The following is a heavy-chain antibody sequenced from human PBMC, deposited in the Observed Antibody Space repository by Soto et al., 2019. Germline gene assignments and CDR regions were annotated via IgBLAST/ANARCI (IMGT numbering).Heavy chain of an antibody. CDR1: GGTFSSYT. J-gene: IGHJ4*02. D-gene: IGHD2-21*02. CDR2: IIPILGIA. Sequence: QVQLVQSGAEVKKPGSSVKVSCKASGGTFSSYTINWVRQAPGQGLEWMGRIIPILGIANYAQKFQGRVTITADKSTSTAYMELSSLRSEDTAVYYCARDRGDGGNSYWGQGTLVTVSS. V-gene: IGHV1-69*08. CDR3: ARDRGDGGNSY.